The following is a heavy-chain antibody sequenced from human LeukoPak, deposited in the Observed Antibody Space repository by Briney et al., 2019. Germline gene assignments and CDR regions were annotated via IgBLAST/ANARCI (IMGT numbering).Heavy chain of an antibody. CDR2: ISSSSSTI. CDR1: GFTFSSYR. D-gene: IGHD3-22*01. Sequence: GGSLRLSCAASGFTFSSYRMNWVRQAPGQGLEWVSYISSSSSTIYYADSVKGRFTISRDNAKNSLFLQMNSLRAEDTAVYYCARVGYYYDSSLDYWGQGTLVTVSS. V-gene: IGHV3-48*04. J-gene: IGHJ4*02. CDR3: ARVGYYYDSSLDY.